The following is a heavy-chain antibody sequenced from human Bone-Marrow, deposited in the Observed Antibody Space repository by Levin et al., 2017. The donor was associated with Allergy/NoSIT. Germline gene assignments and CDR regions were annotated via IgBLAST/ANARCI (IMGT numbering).Heavy chain of an antibody. CDR1: GGSISRSPYY. J-gene: IGHJ4*02. CDR2: IYYIGNT. D-gene: IGHD3-9*01. Sequence: SQTLSLTCTVSGGSISRSPYYWVWIRQPPGKGLEWIGSIYYIGNTYYNPSLKSRLTISVDTSKNQFSLKLRSVTAADTAVYYCARAGRYDYWGQGTLVTVSS. CDR3: ARAGRYDY. V-gene: IGHV4-39*07.